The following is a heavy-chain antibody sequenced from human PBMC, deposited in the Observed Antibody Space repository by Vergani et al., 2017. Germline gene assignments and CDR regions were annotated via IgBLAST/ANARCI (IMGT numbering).Heavy chain of an antibody. CDR1: GFTFSSYA. V-gene: IGHV3-23*01. CDR3: AVRYFDWFPLY. J-gene: IGHJ4*02. CDR2: ISGSGGNT. Sequence: EVQLLESGGGLVQPGGSLRLSCAASGFTFSSYAMSWVRQALGKGLEWGSAISGSGGNTYYADSVKGRFTISRDNSQNTLYLQMNSLRAEDTAVYYCAVRYFDWFPLYWGQGTLVTVSS. D-gene: IGHD3-9*01.